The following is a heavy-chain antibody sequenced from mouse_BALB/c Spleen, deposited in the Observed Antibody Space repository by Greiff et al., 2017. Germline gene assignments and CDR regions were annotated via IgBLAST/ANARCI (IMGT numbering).Heavy chain of an antibody. J-gene: IGHJ3*01. CDR2: ISYSGST. CDR3: ASRITTGVATPFAY. V-gene: IGHV3-2*02. D-gene: IGHD1-1*01. CDR1: GYSITSDYA. Sequence: EVQLQQSGPGLVKPSQSLSLTCTVTGYSITSDYAWNWLRQFPGNKLEWRGSISYSGSTSYDPSLNGRISITRDTSKNQFFLQMNSVTTEDTATYYCASRITTGVATPFAYWGQGTLVTVSA.